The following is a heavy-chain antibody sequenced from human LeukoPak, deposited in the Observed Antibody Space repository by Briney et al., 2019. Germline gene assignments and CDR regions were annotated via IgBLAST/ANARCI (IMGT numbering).Heavy chain of an antibody. D-gene: IGHD3-3*01. CDR1: GFTFSSYS. CDR2: ISSSSSYI. CDR3: ARDLTIFGVVIVDYGMDV. Sequence: GGSLRLSCAASGFTFSSYSMNWVRQAPGKGLEWVSSISSSSSYIYYADSVKGRFTISRDNAKNSLYLQMSSLRAEDTAVYYCARDLTIFGVVIVDYGMDVWGQGTTVTVSS. J-gene: IGHJ6*02. V-gene: IGHV3-21*01.